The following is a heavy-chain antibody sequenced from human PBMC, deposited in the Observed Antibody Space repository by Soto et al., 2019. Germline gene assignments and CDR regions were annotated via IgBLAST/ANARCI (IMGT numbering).Heavy chain of an antibody. D-gene: IGHD3-22*01. Sequence: SQTLSLTCTVSGGCMSSGDYYWSWIRQPPGKGLEWIGYIYYSGSTYYNQSLKSRVTISVDTSKNQFSLKLSSVTAADTAVYYRAREGRYYYDSSGYYLCLRYFDYWGQGTLVTVSS. CDR3: AREGRYYYDSSGYYLCLRYFDY. CDR1: GGCMSSGDYY. J-gene: IGHJ4*02. V-gene: IGHV4-30-4*01. CDR2: IYYSGST.